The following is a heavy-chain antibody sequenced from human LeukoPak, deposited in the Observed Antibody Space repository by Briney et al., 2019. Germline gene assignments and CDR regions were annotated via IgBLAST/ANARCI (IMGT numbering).Heavy chain of an antibody. CDR2: IIGDATTT. V-gene: IGHV3-43*02. CDR1: GFTFSTYW. Sequence: PGGSLRLSCAASGFTFSTYWMHWVRQAPGKGLEWVSLIIGDATTTYYADSVKGRFTISRDNSKNSLFLQMNYLRNADTALYYCARAEGASYYYDHSGYSAFDYWGQGTLVTVSS. J-gene: IGHJ4*02. CDR3: ARAEGASYYYDHSGYSAFDY. D-gene: IGHD3-22*01.